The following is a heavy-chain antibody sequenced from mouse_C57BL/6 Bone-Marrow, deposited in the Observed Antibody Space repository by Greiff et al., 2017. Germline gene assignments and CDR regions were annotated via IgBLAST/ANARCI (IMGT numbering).Heavy chain of an antibody. CDR2: IDPSDSYT. CDR1: GYTFTSYW. D-gene: IGHD2-4*01. V-gene: IGHV1-50*01. CDR3: ARDYDYEFDY. J-gene: IGHJ2*01. Sequence: QVQLQQPGAELVKPGASVKLSCKASGYTFTSYWMQWVKQRPGQGLEWIGEIDPSDSYTNYNQKFKGKATLTVDTSSSTAYMQLLSLTSEDSAVYYCARDYDYEFDYWGQGTTLTVSS.